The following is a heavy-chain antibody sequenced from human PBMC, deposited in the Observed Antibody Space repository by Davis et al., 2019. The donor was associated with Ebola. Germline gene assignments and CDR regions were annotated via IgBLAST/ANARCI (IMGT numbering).Heavy chain of an antibody. J-gene: IGHJ4*02. D-gene: IGHD3-10*01. CDR1: GGSISSSSYY. CDR2: IYYSGST. CDR3: ASFGPRYY. Sequence: MPSETLSLTCTVSGGSISSSSYYWGWLRQPPGKGLEWIGSIYYSGSTYYNPSLKSRVTISVDTSKNQFSLKLSSVTAADTAVYYCASFGPRYYWGQGTLVTVSS. V-gene: IGHV4-39*07.